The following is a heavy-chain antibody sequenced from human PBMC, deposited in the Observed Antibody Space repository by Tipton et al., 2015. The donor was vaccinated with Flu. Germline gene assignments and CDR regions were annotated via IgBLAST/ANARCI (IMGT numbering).Heavy chain of an antibody. V-gene: IGHV1-69*01. CDR2: IIPIFGTA. CDR3: ASEFTIAAAGTNTNLDY. CDR1: GGTFSSYA. J-gene: IGHJ4*02. D-gene: IGHD6-13*01. Sequence: QLVQSGAEVKKPGSSVKVSCKASGGTFSSYAISWVRQAPGQGLEWMGGIIPIFGTANYAQKFQGRVTITADESTSTAYMELSSLRSEDTAVHYCASEFTIAAAGTNTNLDYWGQGTLVTVSS.